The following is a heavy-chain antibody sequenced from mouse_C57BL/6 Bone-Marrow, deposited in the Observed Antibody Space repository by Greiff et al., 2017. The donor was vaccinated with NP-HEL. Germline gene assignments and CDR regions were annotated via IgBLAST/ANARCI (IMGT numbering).Heavy chain of an antibody. CDR3: ARDTTVVATGDFDV. J-gene: IGHJ1*03. V-gene: IGHV1-59*01. Sequence: VQLQQSGAELVRPGTSVKLSCKASGYTFTSYWMHWVKQRPGQGLEWIGVIDPSDSYTNYNQKFKGKDTLTVDKSSSTAYMQLSSLTSEDSAVYYCARDTTVVATGDFDVWGTGTTVTVSS. CDR2: IDPSDSYT. D-gene: IGHD1-1*01. CDR1: GYTFTSYW.